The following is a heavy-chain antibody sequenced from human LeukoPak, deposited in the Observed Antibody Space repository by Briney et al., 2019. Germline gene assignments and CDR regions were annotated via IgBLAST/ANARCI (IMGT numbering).Heavy chain of an antibody. V-gene: IGHV4-34*01. CDR3: ALSGYSGYDYRLDY. D-gene: IGHD5-12*01. CDR1: GGSFSGYY. Sequence: PSETLSLTCAVYGGSFSGYYWNWIRQPPGKGLEWIGEINHSGSTNYNPSLKSRVTISVDTSKKQFSVNLSSVTAADTAVYYCALSGYSGYDYRLDYWGQGTLVTVSS. J-gene: IGHJ4*02. CDR2: INHSGST.